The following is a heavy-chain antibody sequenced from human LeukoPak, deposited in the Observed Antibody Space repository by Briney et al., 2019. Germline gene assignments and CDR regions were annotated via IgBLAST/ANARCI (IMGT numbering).Heavy chain of an antibody. CDR1: GFTFRDYY. CDR3: ARGGGDGYNLLEHYFDY. Sequence: PGGFLRLSCAASGFTFRDYYMTWIRQAPGKGPEWVSYISSSGGARYFADSVKGRFTISRDNAKNSLYLQLNSLRAEDTAVYYCARGGGDGYNLLEHYFDYWGQGSLVTVSS. J-gene: IGHJ4*02. D-gene: IGHD5-24*01. V-gene: IGHV3-11*01. CDR2: ISSSGGAR.